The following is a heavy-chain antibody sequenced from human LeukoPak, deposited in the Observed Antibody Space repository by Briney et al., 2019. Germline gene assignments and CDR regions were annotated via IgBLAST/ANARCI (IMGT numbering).Heavy chain of an antibody. CDR2: ISSNSRYI. Sequence: GGSLRLSCAASGFTFSNFGMNWVRQAPGKGLEWVSSISSNSRYIYYADSVKGRFTISRDNAKNSLYLQMNSLRAEDSAVYYCARQYYDFWSGFYTADYYFDYWGRGTLVTVSS. V-gene: IGHV3-21*01. D-gene: IGHD3-3*01. CDR3: ARQYYDFWSGFYTADYYFDY. CDR1: GFTFSNFG. J-gene: IGHJ4*02.